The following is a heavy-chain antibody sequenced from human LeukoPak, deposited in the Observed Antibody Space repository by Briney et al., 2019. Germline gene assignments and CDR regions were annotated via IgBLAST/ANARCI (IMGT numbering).Heavy chain of an antibody. V-gene: IGHV3-66*01. J-gene: IGHJ4*02. CDR1: GLTVSSNY. Sequence: GGSLRLSCAASGLTVSSNYMSWVRQAPGKGLEWVSVIYIGGSTYYADSVKGRFTISRDNSKNTLYLQMNSLRAEDTAVYYCARDPEYSSSSREFDYWGQGTLVTVSS. D-gene: IGHD6-6*01. CDR3: ARDPEYSSSSREFDY. CDR2: IYIGGST.